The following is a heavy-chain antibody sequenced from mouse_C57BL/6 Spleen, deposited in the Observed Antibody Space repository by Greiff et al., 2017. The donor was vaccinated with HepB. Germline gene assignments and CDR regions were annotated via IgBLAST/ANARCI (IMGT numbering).Heavy chain of an antibody. D-gene: IGHD4-1*01. V-gene: IGHV1-50*01. CDR2: IDPSDSYT. J-gene: IGHJ2*01. Sequence: VQLQQSGAELVKPGASVKLSCKASGYTFTSYWMQWVKQRPGQGLEWIGEIDPSDSYTNYNQKFKGKATLTVDTSSSTAYMQLNSLTSEDSAVYYCARKTGTGYWGHGTTLTVSS. CDR3: ARKTGTGY. CDR1: GYTFTSYW.